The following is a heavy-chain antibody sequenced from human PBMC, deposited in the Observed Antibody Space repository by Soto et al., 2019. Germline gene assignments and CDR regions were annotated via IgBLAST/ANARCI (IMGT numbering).Heavy chain of an antibody. V-gene: IGHV2-5*01. CDR1: GFSLSTRGMG. CDR2: IYWNDDP. CDR3: AKRTPEYGMDV. J-gene: IGHJ6*02. Sequence: SGPTLVNPTETLTLTCTFSGFSLSTRGMGVAWIRQPPGRALEWLALIYWNDDPRYSPSLKSRLTITKDTTKNQVVLTMTNTDPVDTATYYCAKRTPEYGMDVWGQGTMVTVSS.